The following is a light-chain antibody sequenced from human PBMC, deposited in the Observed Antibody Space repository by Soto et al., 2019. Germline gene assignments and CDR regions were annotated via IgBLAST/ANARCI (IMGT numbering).Light chain of an antibody. CDR3: QQYYSTPPWT. V-gene: IGKV4-1*01. J-gene: IGKJ1*01. Sequence: DIVMTQPPDSLAVSLGERATINCKSSQSVLYSSNNKNYLAWYQQKPGQPPKLLIYWASTRESGVPDRFSGSWSGTDFTLTISSLQAEDVAVYYCQQYYSTPPWTFGQGTKVEIK. CDR1: QSVLYSSNNKNY. CDR2: WAS.